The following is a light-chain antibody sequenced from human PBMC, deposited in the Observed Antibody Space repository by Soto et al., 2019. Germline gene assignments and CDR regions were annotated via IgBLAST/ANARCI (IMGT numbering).Light chain of an antibody. CDR2: EVS. CDR1: SSDVGGYNY. Sequence: QSVLTQPASVSGSPGQSITISCTGTSSDVGGYNYVSWYQQHPGKAPKLMIYEVSNRPSGVSRRFSGSKSGNTASLTISGLQAEDEADYYCSSYTSTTTLYVFGTGTKPPS. J-gene: IGLJ1*01. CDR3: SSYTSTTTLYV. V-gene: IGLV2-14*01.